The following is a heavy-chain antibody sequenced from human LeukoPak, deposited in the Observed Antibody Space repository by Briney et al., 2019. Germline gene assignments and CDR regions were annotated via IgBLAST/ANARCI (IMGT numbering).Heavy chain of an antibody. V-gene: IGHV1-24*01. D-gene: IGHD3-16*01. CDR2: FDPEDGET. Sequence: GASVKVSCKVSGYTLTELSMHWVRQAPGKGLEWMGGFDPEDGETIYAQKFQGRVTMTEDTSTDTAYMELSSLRSEDTAVYYCARAYDLPRYNWFDPWGQGTLVTVSS. J-gene: IGHJ5*02. CDR3: ARAYDLPRYNWFDP. CDR1: GYTLTELS.